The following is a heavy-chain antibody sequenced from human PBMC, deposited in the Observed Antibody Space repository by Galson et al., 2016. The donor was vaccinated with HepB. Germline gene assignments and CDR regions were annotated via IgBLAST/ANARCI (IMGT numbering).Heavy chain of an antibody. J-gene: IGHJ6*02. CDR2: IKTRSENFAT. D-gene: IGHD3-3*02. CDR3: LKRQGIYSLDL. CDR1: GFRFSDSD. Sequence: SLRLSCAGSGFRFSDSDIHWVRQPSGKGLEWLGRIKTRSENFATAYSASLRGRFTISGDDSKSTTYLQMRNLMTEDTAVYFCLKRQGIYSLDLWGQGTTVTVSS. V-gene: IGHV3-73*01.